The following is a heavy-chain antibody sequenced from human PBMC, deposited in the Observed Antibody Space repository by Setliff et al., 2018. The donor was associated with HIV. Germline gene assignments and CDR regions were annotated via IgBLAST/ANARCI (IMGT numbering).Heavy chain of an antibody. CDR1: GGTFSSYA. CDR2: IIPIFGTA. CDR3: ARSRSSGYYCDY. V-gene: IGHV1-69*13. J-gene: IGHJ4*02. D-gene: IGHD3-22*01. Sequence: EASVKVSCKASGGTFSSYAISWVRQAPGQGLEWMGGIIPIFGTANYAQKFQGRVTITADESTSTAYMELSSLRSEDTAVYYCARSRSSGYYCDYWGQGTLVTVS.